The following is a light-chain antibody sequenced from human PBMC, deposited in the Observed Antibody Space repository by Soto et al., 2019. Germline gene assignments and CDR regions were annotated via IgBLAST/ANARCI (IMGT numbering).Light chain of an antibody. CDR2: SNN. V-gene: IGLV1-44*01. CDR1: SSNIGSNT. CDR3: AAWDDSLNGYV. J-gene: IGLJ1*01. Sequence: QLVLTQPPSASGTPGQRVTISCSGSSSNIGSNTVNWYQQLPGTAPKLLIYSNNQRPSGVPDRFSGSKSGTSASLAISGLQSGDEVVYYCAAWDDSLNGYVFGTGTKLTVL.